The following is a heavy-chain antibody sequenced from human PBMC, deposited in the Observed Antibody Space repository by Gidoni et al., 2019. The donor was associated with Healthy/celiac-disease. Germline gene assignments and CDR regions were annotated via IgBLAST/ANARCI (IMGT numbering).Heavy chain of an antibody. V-gene: IGHV5-51*01. J-gene: IGHJ4*02. CDR3: ARHESDCYTVLF. CDR1: AYSFTLYW. D-gene: IGHD2-21*01. CDR2: IYPVHSVT. Sequence: DVQLVQYVTEVKKPGESLKISCKGSAYSFTLYWLGWVRQLPGNGLEWMGFIYPVHSVTRYSPSFHGQVTISADKSIRTAYLQWSRLKASDTAMYYCARHESDCYTVLFWGQGTLVTPSS.